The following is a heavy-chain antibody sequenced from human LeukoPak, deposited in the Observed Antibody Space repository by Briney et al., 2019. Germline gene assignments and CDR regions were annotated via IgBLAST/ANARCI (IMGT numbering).Heavy chain of an antibody. Sequence: SETLSLTCAVYGGSFSGYYWSWIRQPPAKGLEWIGEINHSGSTNYNPSLKSRVTISVDTSKNQFSLKLSSVTAADTAVYYCARALYCSSTSCYRPYNWFDPWGQGTLVTVSS. D-gene: IGHD2-2*01. CDR1: GGSFSGYY. CDR3: ARALYCSSTSCYRPYNWFDP. CDR2: INHSGST. J-gene: IGHJ5*02. V-gene: IGHV4-34*01.